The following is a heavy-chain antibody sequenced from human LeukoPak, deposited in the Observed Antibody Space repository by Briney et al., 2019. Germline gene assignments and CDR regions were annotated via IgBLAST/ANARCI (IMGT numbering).Heavy chain of an antibody. V-gene: IGHV3-23*01. CDR2: ISGSGGSK. Sequence: GGSLRLSCAASGFTVSSYAMSWVRQAPGKGLEWISAISGSGGSKYYADSVKGRFTISRDTSTNTLYLQLNSLRVDDTAVYFCAKEWRFSSSWYQYYFDYWGQGTLVTVSP. CDR1: GFTVSSYA. CDR3: AKEWRFSSSWYQYYFDY. J-gene: IGHJ4*02. D-gene: IGHD6-13*01.